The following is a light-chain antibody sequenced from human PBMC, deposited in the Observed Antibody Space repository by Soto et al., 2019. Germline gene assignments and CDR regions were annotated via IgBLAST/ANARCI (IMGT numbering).Light chain of an antibody. CDR1: QSIDTS. CDR2: KAS. CDR3: QHYNAYSRT. Sequence: DIQMTQSPSTLSASIGDRVTITCRARQSIDTSLAWYQQKPGKAPKLLIYKASSLQSGVPSRFSGSGSGTEFTLTISSLQPDDFATYSCQHYNAYSRTFGQGTKVEVK. V-gene: IGKV1-5*03. J-gene: IGKJ1*01.